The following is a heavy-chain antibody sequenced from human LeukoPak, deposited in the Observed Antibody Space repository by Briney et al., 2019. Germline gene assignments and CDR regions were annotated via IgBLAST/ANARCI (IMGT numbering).Heavy chain of an antibody. CDR1: GFTFSSYS. CDR3: AKDKEYQLLFDY. Sequence: PGGSLRLSCAASGFTFSSYSMNWVRQAPGKGLEWVSSISSSSSHIYYADSVKGRFTISRDNAKNSLYLQMNSLRAEDTAVYYCAKDKEYQLLFDYWGQGTLVTVSS. J-gene: IGHJ4*02. CDR2: ISSSSSHI. D-gene: IGHD2-2*01. V-gene: IGHV3-21*04.